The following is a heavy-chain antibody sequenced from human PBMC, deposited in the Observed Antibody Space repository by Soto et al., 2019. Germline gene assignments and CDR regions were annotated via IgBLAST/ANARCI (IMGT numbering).Heavy chain of an antibody. J-gene: IGHJ4*02. CDR1: GGSISSSSYY. V-gene: IGHV4-39*01. Sequence: SETLSLTCTVSGGSISSSSYYWGWIRQPPGKGLEWIGSIYYSGRTYYNPSFKSRVTISIDTSKNQFSLKLSSVTATDTAVYYCARQRTTVVTQAYFDHWGQGALVTVSS. CDR3: ARQRTTVVTQAYFDH. D-gene: IGHD2-21*02. CDR2: IYYSGRT.